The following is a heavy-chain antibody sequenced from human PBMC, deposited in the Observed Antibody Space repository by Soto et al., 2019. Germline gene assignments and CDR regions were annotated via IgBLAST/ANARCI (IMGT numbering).Heavy chain of an antibody. CDR1: GGTFSSYS. CDR2: IIPMVDIT. J-gene: IGHJ5*02. CDR3: AKDRVPSFHYDLLTDGLGDP. D-gene: IGHD3-9*01. V-gene: IGHV1-69*08. Sequence: QVQLVQSGAEVKKPGSSVKVSCKASGGTFSSYSFSWVRQAPGQGLEWMGRIIPMVDITNYAQKFQGRVTITADKSTGTVYMELSSLRSEDTAVYYCAKDRVPSFHYDLLTDGLGDPWGQGTLVTVSS.